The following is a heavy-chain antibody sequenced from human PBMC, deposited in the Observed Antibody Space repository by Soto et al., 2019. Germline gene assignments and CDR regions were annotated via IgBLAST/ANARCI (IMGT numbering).Heavy chain of an antibody. D-gene: IGHD3-10*01. CDR3: AKDPKGSTMVRGVIICYGMDV. Sequence: GGSMRLSCAASGFTFSSSWMHWVRHAPGKGLVWVSAISGSGSSTYYADSVKGRFTISRDNSKNTLYLQMNSLRAEDTAVYYCAKDPKGSTMVRGVIICYGMDVWGQGTTVTVSS. J-gene: IGHJ6*02. CDR1: GFTFSSSW. V-gene: IGHV3-23*01. CDR2: ISGSGSST.